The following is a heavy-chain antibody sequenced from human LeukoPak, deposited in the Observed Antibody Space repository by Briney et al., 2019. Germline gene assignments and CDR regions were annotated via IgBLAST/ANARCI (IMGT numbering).Heavy chain of an antibody. CDR2: INPNTGGT. CDR1: GYTFTGYY. V-gene: IGHV1-2*06. Sequence: GASVKVSCKASGYTFTGYYMHWVRQAPGQGLDWMGRINPNTGGTNYAQKFQGRVTMTRDTSISTAYMELSRLRSDDTAVYYCARDSGYDSSDYWGQGTLVTVSS. CDR3: ARDSGYDSSDY. D-gene: IGHD3-22*01. J-gene: IGHJ4*02.